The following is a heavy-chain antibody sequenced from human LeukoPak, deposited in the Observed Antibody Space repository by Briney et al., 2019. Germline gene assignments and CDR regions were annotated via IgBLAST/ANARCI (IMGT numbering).Heavy chain of an antibody. CDR2: ISSSSSYI. Sequence: GGSLRLSCAASGFTFSSHSMNWVRQAPGKGLEWVSSISSSSSYIYYADSVKGRFTISRDNAKNSLYLQMNSLRAEDTAVYYCARVYHCSSTSCYTSVSDWGQGTLVTVSS. CDR1: GFTFSSHS. J-gene: IGHJ4*02. CDR3: ARVYHCSSTSCYTSVSD. V-gene: IGHV3-21*01. D-gene: IGHD2-2*02.